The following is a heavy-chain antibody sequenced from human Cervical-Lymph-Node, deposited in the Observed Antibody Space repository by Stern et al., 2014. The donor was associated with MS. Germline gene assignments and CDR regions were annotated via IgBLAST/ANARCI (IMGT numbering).Heavy chain of an antibody. Sequence: QVQLVQSGAEVKKPGASVKVSCMASGYSFTSYFINWVRQAPGHGLEWMGIINPSASNTNYAQKFQGRVVMTSDTSTDTVYMELSSLRSEDTAVYYCARDEGADYWGQGTLVTVSS. J-gene: IGHJ4*02. CDR2: INPSASNT. CDR1: GYSFTSYF. CDR3: ARDEGADY. V-gene: IGHV1-46*01.